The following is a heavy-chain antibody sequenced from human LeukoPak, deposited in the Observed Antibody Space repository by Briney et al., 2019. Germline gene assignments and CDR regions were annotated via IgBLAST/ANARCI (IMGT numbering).Heavy chain of an antibody. J-gene: IGHJ4*02. Sequence: SETLPLTCTVSGGSISSSSYHWGWIRQPPGKGLEWIGTIYSSGSSYYNPSLKSRLTISVDTSRNQFSLKLSSVTASDTAVYYCATRYGSGTYPRYYFDSWGQGTLVTVSS. CDR2: IYSSGSS. CDR3: ATRYGSGTYPRYYFDS. CDR1: GGSISSSSYH. V-gene: IGHV4-39*01. D-gene: IGHD3-10*01.